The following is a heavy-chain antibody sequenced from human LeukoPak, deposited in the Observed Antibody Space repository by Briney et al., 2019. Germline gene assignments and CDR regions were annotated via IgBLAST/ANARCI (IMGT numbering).Heavy chain of an antibody. V-gene: IGHV1-18*01. D-gene: IGHD3-22*01. J-gene: IGHJ3*02. CDR1: GYTFTSYG. Sequence: ASVKVSCKASGYTFTSYGISWVRQAPGQGLEWMGWISAYSGNTNYAQKLQGRVTMTTDTSTSTAYMELSRLRSDDTAVYYCASYYDSSGYYYHAFDIWGQGTMVTVSS. CDR3: ASYYDSSGYYYHAFDI. CDR2: ISAYSGNT.